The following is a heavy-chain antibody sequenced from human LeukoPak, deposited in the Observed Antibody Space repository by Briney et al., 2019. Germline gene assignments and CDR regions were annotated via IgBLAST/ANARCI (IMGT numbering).Heavy chain of an antibody. V-gene: IGHV3-7*03. CDR2: INQDGSEK. CDR1: GFTFSSYW. J-gene: IGHJ4*02. Sequence: QAGGSLRLSCAASGFTFSSYWMNWVRQAPGKGLEWVANINQDGSEKYYVGSVKGRFTISRDNAKNSLYLQMNSLRAEDTAVYYCARVPSDYAYSDYWGQGTLVTVSS. D-gene: IGHD4-17*01. CDR3: ARVPSDYAYSDY.